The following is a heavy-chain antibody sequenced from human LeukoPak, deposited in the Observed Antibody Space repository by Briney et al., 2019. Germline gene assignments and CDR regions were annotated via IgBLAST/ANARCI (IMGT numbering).Heavy chain of an antibody. J-gene: IGHJ6*02. V-gene: IGHV3-30*03. CDR3: ARGTDTKPFWSGYWVDV. CDR2: ISYDESNK. Sequence: GRSLRLSCAASEFTFSSSAMHWVRQAPGKGLEWVAVISYDESNKYYADSVKGRFTISRDNSKNTLYLQMNSLRAEDTAVYYCARGTDTKPFWSGYWVDVWGQGTTVTVSS. D-gene: IGHD3-3*01. CDR1: EFTFSSSA.